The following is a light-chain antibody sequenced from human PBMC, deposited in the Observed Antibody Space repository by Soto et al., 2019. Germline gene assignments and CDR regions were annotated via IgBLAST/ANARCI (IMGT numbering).Light chain of an antibody. J-gene: IGLJ1*01. CDR3: SSYTSSSTLV. CDR2: DVT. V-gene: IGLV2-14*01. Sequence: QSVLTQPASVSGSPGQSITVSCTGTSSDVGGYASVSWFQQHPGKAPKLIVYDVTTRPSGVSDRFSGSKSGNTASLTISGLQPEDEADYYCSSYTSSSTLVFGTGTKLTVL. CDR1: SSDVGGYAS.